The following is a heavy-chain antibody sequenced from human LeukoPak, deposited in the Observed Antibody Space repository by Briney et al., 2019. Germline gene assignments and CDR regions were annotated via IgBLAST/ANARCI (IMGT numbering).Heavy chain of an antibody. Sequence: SETLSLTCTVSGGSISSYYWSWIRQPPGKGLEWIGYIYYSGSTNYNPSLKSRVTISVDTSKNQFSLKLSSVTAADTAVYYCARQDGYSSGWYGVYYFDYGGQGTLVTVSS. J-gene: IGHJ4*02. V-gene: IGHV4-59*08. CDR3: ARQDGYSSGWYGVYYFDY. CDR2: IYYSGST. D-gene: IGHD6-19*01. CDR1: GGSISSYY.